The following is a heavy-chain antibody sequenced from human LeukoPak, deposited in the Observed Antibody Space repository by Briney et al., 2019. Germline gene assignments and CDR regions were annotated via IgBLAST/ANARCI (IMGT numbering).Heavy chain of an antibody. D-gene: IGHD6-19*01. V-gene: IGHV3-21*01. CDR2: ISSSSSYI. J-gene: IGHJ4*02. CDR1: GFTFSRYW. Sequence: PGGSLRLSCEASGFTFSRYWMNWVRQAPGKGLEWVSSISSSSSYIYYADSVKGRFTISRDNAKNSLYLQMNSLRAEDTAVYYCARGGVYSSGWYVDYWGQGTLVTVSS. CDR3: ARGGVYSSGWYVDY.